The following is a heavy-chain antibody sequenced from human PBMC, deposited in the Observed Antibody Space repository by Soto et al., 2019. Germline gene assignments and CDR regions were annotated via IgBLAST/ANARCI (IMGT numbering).Heavy chain of an antibody. Sequence: QVQLQQRGAGLLRPSETLSLTCAVSTESLRGYYWTWIRQSPGKGLEWIGEISQSGFTNYNPSLESRVTLSVDTSKSEFSLHLISMTAADTALYYCAIGLFSSGWYSYFDPWGQGTPVTVSS. CDR1: TESLRGYY. CDR2: ISQSGFT. D-gene: IGHD6-19*01. J-gene: IGHJ5*02. CDR3: AIGLFSSGWYSYFDP. V-gene: IGHV4-34*01.